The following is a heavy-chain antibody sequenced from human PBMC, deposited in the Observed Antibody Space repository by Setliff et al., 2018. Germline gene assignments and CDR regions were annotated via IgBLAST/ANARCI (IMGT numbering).Heavy chain of an antibody. J-gene: IGHJ4*02. CDR1: GGSISSGTYY. V-gene: IGHV4-61*09. CDR3: ARDAGGTISIAVFDY. CDR2: IYASGSA. D-gene: IGHD6-19*01. Sequence: SETLSLTCTVSGGSISSGTYYWSWIRQPAGMGLEWIGHIYASGSANDNPSLKSRVARSVDTSKKQLYLKLSPVTAADTAVYYCARDAGGTISIAVFDYWGQGTLVTVSS.